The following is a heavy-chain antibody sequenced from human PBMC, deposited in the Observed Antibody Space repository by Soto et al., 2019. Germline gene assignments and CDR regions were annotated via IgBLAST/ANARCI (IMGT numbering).Heavy chain of an antibody. CDR1: GGTFSSYA. V-gene: IGHV1-69*13. CDR2: IIPIFGTA. Sequence: GASVKVSCKASGGTFSSYAISWVRQAPGQGLEWMGGIIPIFGTANYAQKFQGRVTITADESTSTAYMELSSRRSEDTAVYYCARATLVPQNWFDPWGQGTLVTVSS. J-gene: IGHJ5*02. D-gene: IGHD5-12*01. CDR3: ARATLVPQNWFDP.